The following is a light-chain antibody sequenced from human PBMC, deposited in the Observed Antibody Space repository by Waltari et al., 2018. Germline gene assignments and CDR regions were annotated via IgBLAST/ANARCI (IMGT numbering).Light chain of an antibody. J-gene: IGKJ4*01. CDR1: QSISGW. CDR2: KAS. V-gene: IGKV1-5*03. Sequence: DIQMTQSPSTLSASVGDRVTITCRASQSISGWLAWYQQKPGKAPKLLIFKASTLESGVPSRFSGSGSVTEFTLTISGLQPDDFATYYCQQYYTYLVTFGGGTKVEIK. CDR3: QQYYTYLVT.